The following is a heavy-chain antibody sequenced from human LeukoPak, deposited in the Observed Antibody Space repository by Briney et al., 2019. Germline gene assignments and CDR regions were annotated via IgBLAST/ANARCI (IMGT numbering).Heavy chain of an antibody. J-gene: IGHJ5*02. CDR1: GGSFSGYY. V-gene: IGHV4-34*01. CDR2: IHHRGAT. CDR3: ARDPFQYSSSWTYNWFDP. D-gene: IGHD6-13*01. Sequence: SETLSLTCVVSGGSFSGYYWSWIRQAPGKGLEWIGEIHHRGATNYKPSLRSRVTISGDTSKNQFSLTLTSVTAADTAVYYCARDPFQYSSSWTYNWFDPWGQGTLVTVSS.